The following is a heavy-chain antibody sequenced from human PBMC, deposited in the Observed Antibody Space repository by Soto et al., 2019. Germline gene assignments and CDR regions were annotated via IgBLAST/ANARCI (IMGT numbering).Heavy chain of an antibody. CDR3: ARGSRELDNIGFIAAAFSSYWYFDL. D-gene: IGHD6-13*01. V-gene: IGHV4-59*01. J-gene: IGHJ2*01. CDR2: IYYSGST. Sequence: PSETLSLTCTVSGGSISSYYWSWIRQPPGKGLEWIGYIYYSGSTNYNPSLKSRVTISVDTSKSQFSLKLSSVTAADTAVYYCARGSRELDNIGFIAAAFSSYWYFDLWGRGTLVTVSS. CDR1: GGSISSYY.